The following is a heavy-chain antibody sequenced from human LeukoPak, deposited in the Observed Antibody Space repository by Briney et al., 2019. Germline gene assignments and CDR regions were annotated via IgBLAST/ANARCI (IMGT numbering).Heavy chain of an antibody. Sequence: GASVKVSCKASGYTFTSYGISWVRQAPGQGLEWMGWISAYNGNTNYAQKLQGRVTMTTDTSTSTAYMELRSLRSDDTAVYYCARDGRHRYYYDSSGFYGSWFDPWGQETLVTVSS. D-gene: IGHD3-22*01. J-gene: IGHJ5*02. V-gene: IGHV1-18*01. CDR3: ARDGRHRYYYDSSGFYGSWFDP. CDR2: ISAYNGNT. CDR1: GYTFTSYG.